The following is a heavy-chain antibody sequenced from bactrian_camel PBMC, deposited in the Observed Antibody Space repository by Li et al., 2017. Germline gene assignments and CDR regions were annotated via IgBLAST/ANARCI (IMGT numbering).Heavy chain of an antibody. J-gene: IGHJ4*01. CDR1: GYTYSPYC. CDR2: SGNPGTT. V-gene: IGHV3S55*01. Sequence: HVQLVESGGGSVQAGGSLRLSCTFSGYTYSPYCLGWFRQAAGKEREVVASSGNPGTTAYADSAKGRFTASRDSAKNTLYLHMDSLKPEDTAMYYCAADLVTDEPSLVEREYYYWGQGTQVTVS. CDR3: AADLVTDEPSLVEREYYY. D-gene: IGHD1*01.